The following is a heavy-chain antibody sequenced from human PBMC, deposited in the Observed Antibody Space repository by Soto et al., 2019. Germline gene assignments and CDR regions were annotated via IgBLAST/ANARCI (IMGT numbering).Heavy chain of an antibody. CDR1: GGTFSSYA. D-gene: IGHD3-9*01. Sequence: GASVKVSCKASGGTFSSYAISWVRQAPGQGLEWMGGIIPIFGTANYAQKFQGRVTITADESTSTAYMELSSLRSEDTAVYYCARGHGLRYFDWLLSDFDDWGQGTLVTVSS. V-gene: IGHV1-69*13. CDR2: IIPIFGTA. J-gene: IGHJ4*02. CDR3: ARGHGLRYFDWLLSDFDD.